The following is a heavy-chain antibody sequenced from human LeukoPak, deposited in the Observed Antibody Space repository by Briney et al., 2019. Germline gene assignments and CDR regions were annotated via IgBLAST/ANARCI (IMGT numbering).Heavy chain of an antibody. V-gene: IGHV4-59*01. CDR3: ARSYGDAGAFDI. CDR1: GGSISSYY. D-gene: IGHD4-17*01. J-gene: IGHJ3*02. Sequence: PSETLSLTCTVSGGSISSYYWSWIRQPPGKGLEWIGYIYYSGSTNYNPSLKSRVTISVDTSKNQFSLKLSSVTAADTAVYYCARSYGDAGAFDIWGQGTMVTVSS. CDR2: IYYSGST.